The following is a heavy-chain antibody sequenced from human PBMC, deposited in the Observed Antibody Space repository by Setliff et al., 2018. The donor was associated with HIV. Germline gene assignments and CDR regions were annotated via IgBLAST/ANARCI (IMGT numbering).Heavy chain of an antibody. V-gene: IGHV3-30*02. J-gene: IGHJ6*03. CDR1: GFTFSNYG. Sequence: GGSLRLSCAASGFTFSNYGMHWVRQAPGKGQEWVIFIRYDGSDNYYIDSVKGRFTISRGNSKNTLYLQMNSLRDEDTAVYYCAKDVGGGSGHYPLYMDVWGKGTTVTVSS. CDR2: IRYDGSDN. D-gene: IGHD3-3*01. CDR3: AKDVGGGSGHYPLYMDV.